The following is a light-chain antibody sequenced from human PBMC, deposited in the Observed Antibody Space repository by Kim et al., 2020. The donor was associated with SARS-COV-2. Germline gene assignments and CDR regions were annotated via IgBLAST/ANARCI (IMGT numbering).Light chain of an antibody. CDR1: QSVSSN. CDR2: GAS. V-gene: IGKV3-15*01. Sequence: EVVMTQSPVTLSVSPGERATLSCMASQSVSSNLAWYQHRPGQAPRLLIYGASIRATGIPVRFSGSGSGTDFTLIISRLQSEDFAVYYCQQYSDWPRTFGQGTKVDIK. CDR3: QQYSDWPRT. J-gene: IGKJ1*01.